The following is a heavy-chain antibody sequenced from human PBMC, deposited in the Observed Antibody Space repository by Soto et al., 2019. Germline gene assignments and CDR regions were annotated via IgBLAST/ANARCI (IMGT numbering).Heavy chain of an antibody. CDR3: AKATKSLMYGDVDY. Sequence: GGSLRLSCAASGFTFSRYAMNWVRQAPGKGLEWASVISGSGDTTYYADSVRGRLTISRDNSKNTLYLQMNSLRPEDTAVYYCAKATKSLMYGDVDYWGQGTLVTVSS. V-gene: IGHV3-23*01. CDR2: ISGSGDTT. D-gene: IGHD4-17*01. CDR1: GFTFSRYA. J-gene: IGHJ4*02.